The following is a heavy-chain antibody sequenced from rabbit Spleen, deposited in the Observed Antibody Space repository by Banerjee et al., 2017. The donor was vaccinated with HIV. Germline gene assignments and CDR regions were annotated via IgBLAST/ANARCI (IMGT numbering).Heavy chain of an antibody. V-gene: IGHV1S45*01. D-gene: IGHD1-1*01. CDR3: ARVACDTVSGVCKWGDL. CDR1: GFSFSAYW. J-gene: IGHJ4*01. Sequence: QDQLEESGGDLVKPEGSLTLTCTASGFSFSAYWMCWVRQAPGKGLEWIACIATDGSDATYYATWAQGRFTISKTSSTTVTLQMTSVTAADTATYFCARVACDTVSGVCKWGDLWGQGTLVTVS. CDR2: IATDGSDAT.